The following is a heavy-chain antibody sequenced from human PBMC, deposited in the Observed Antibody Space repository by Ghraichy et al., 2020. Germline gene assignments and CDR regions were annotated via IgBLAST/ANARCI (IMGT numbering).Heavy chain of an antibody. Sequence: GGSLRLSCAASGFTFSSYGMHWVRQAPGKGLEWVAVIWYDGSNKYYADSVKGRFTISRDNSKNTLYLQMNSLRAEDTAVYYCARDLTAVVPAAIWIRPKNYYYYYGMDVWGQGTTVTVSS. CDR2: IWYDGSNK. J-gene: IGHJ6*02. D-gene: IGHD2-2*01. CDR3: ARDLTAVVPAAIWIRPKNYYYYYGMDV. V-gene: IGHV3-33*01. CDR1: GFTFSSYG.